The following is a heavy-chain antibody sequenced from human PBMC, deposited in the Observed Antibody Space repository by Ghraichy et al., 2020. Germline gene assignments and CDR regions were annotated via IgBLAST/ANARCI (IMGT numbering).Heavy chain of an antibody. CDR1: TNTFRVFS. V-gene: IGHV3-48*02. D-gene: IGHD6-13*01. Sequence: GGSLRLSCAASTNTFRVFSMNWVRQAPGKGPEWISHISITSTTIYYADSVKGRFTISRDNDRNTLSLQMDSLRHEDTAIYYCATAIAAAGENYWGQGTLVTVSS. CDR3: ATAIAAAGENY. J-gene: IGHJ4*02. CDR2: ISITSTTI.